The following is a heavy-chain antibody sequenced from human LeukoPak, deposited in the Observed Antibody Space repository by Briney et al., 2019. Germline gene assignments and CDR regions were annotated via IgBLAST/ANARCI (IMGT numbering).Heavy chain of an antibody. CDR3: ARAIANQWLVTGGAFDI. J-gene: IGHJ3*02. Sequence: GGSLRLSCAASGFTFSSYSMNWVRQAPGKGLEWVSSISSSSSYIYYADSVKGRFTISRENAKNSLYLQMNSLRAGDTAVYYCARAIANQWLVTGGAFDIWGQGTMVTVSS. D-gene: IGHD6-19*01. V-gene: IGHV3-21*01. CDR2: ISSSSSYI. CDR1: GFTFSSYS.